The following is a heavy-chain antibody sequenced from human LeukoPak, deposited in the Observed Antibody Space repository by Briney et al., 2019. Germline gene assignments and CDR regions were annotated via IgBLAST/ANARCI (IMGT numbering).Heavy chain of an antibody. D-gene: IGHD2-2*02. CDR2: INHSGST. J-gene: IGHJ6*02. V-gene: IGHV4-34*01. CDR1: GGSFSGYY. Sequence: PSESLSLTCAAYGGSFSGYYWSWIRQPPGKGLEWIGEINHSGSTNYNPSLKSRVTISVDTSKNQFSLKLSSVTAADTAVYYCARHRYCSSTSCYTPYYGMDVWGQGTTVTVSS. CDR3: ARHRYCSSTSCYTPYYGMDV.